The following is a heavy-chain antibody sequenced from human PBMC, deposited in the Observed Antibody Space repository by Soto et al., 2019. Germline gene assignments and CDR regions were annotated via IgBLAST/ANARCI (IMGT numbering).Heavy chain of an antibody. D-gene: IGHD3-10*01. CDR2: ISNYNGIT. CDR1: GYNFTSYG. V-gene: IGHV1-18*01. Sequence: QVQLVQSGAEVKKPGASVKVSCKASGYNFTSYGISWVRQAPGEGLGWMGWISNYNGITNYAQKVQGRVTMTTDRSTSTAYMELRSLRSDDTAVYYCAESMGGSGTYVSWGQGTLVTVSS. CDR3: AESMGGSGTYVS. J-gene: IGHJ4*02.